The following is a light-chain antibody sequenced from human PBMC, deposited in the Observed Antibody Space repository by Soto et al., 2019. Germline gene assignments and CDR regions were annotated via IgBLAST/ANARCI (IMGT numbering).Light chain of an antibody. CDR1: QSLLHSNGYNY. J-gene: IGKJ3*01. V-gene: IGKV2-28*01. Sequence: DIVMTQSPLSLPVSPGEPASISCRSSQSLLHSNGYNYLDWYLQKPGQSPQLLIYVGSTRASGGTDRFSGSGSGTDFTLKISRVEAVDVAFYYCMRSLHTPPFTFGPGTEVEIK. CDR3: MRSLHTPPFT. CDR2: VGS.